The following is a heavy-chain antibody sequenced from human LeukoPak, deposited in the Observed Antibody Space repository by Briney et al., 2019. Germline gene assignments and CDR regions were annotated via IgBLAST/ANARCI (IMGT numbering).Heavy chain of an antibody. CDR3: ARDCCSGGSSNWFDP. D-gene: IGHD2-15*01. CDR2: IYYSGST. Sequence: SETLSLTCSISGESFSTYYWSWIRQPPGKGLEWVGYIYYSGSTNYNPSLKSRVTISVDTSKNQFSLKLSSVTAADTAVYYCARDCCSGGSSNWFDPWGQGTLVTVSS. CDR1: GESFSTYY. V-gene: IGHV4-59*13. J-gene: IGHJ5*02.